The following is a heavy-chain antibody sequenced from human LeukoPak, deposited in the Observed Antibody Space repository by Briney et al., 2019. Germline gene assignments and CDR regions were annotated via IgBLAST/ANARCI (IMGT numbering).Heavy chain of an antibody. CDR2: ISYDGSNK. CDR1: GFTFSSYS. D-gene: IGHD3-22*01. V-gene: IGHV3-30*18. Sequence: GGSLRLSCAASGFTFSSYSMNWVRQAPGKGLEWVAVISYDGSNKYYADSVKGRFTTSRDNSKNTLYLQMNSLRAEDTAVYYCAKDPQNYDSSGYYYRDWGQGTLVTVSS. CDR3: AKDPQNYDSSGYYYRD. J-gene: IGHJ4*02.